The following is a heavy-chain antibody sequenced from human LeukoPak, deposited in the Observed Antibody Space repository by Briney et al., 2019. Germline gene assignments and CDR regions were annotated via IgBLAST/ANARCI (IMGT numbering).Heavy chain of an antibody. Sequence: GGSLRLSCAASGFTFSSYAMSWVRQAPGKGLEWVSAISGSGGSTYYADSVKGRFTIPRDNSKNTLYLQMNSLRAEDTAVYYCAANLYSSGWYGDYWGQGTLVTVSS. CDR2: ISGSGGST. J-gene: IGHJ4*02. D-gene: IGHD6-19*01. CDR1: GFTFSSYA. V-gene: IGHV3-23*01. CDR3: AANLYSSGWYGDY.